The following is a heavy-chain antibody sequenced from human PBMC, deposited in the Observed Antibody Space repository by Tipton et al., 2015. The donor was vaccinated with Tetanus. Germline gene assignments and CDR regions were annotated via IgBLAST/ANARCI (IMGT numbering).Heavy chain of an antibody. CDR1: GGSISSGGYY. CDR2: IYNSGST. J-gene: IGHJ4*02. D-gene: IGHD1-26*01. CDR3: ARDQAGGARGWNSFDY. V-gene: IGHV4-31*03. Sequence: TLFLTCTVSGGSISSGGYYWSWIRRHPGKGLEWIGDIYNSGSTYYNPSLKSRVTISVDTSKNQFSLKLNSVTAADTAVYYCARDQAGGARGWNSFDYWGQGSLVTVSS.